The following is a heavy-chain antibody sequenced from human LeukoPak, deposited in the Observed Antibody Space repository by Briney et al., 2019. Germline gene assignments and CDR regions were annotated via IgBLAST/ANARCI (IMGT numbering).Heavy chain of an antibody. D-gene: IGHD3-10*01. V-gene: IGHV1-69*01. J-gene: IGHJ4*02. CDR2: IIPIFGTA. CDR1: GGTFKSYA. Sequence: SVKVSCKASGGTFKSYAISWVRQAPGQGLEWMGGIIPIFGTANYAQKFQGRVTITADESTSTAYVELSSLRSEDTAVYYCARSYYFGSGSYDASDYWGQGTLVSVSS. CDR3: ARSYYFGSGSYDASDY.